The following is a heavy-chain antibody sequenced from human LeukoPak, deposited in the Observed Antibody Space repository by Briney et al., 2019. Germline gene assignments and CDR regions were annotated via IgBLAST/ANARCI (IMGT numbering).Heavy chain of an antibody. V-gene: IGHV4-39*01. CDR2: IYYSGST. J-gene: IGHJ4*02. CDR1: GFTFSSYA. CDR3: ARLVRINNYFDY. Sequence: GSLRLSCAASGFTFSSYAMSWVRQPPGKGLEWIGSIYYSGSTYYNPSLKSRVTISVDTSKNQFSLKLSSVTAADTAVYYCARLVRINNYFDYWGQGTLVTVSS. D-gene: IGHD2-2*01.